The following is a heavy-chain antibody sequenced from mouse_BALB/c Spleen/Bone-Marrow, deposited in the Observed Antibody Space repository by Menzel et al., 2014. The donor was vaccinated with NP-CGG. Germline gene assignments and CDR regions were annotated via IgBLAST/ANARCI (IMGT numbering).Heavy chain of an antibody. CDR1: GFNIKDTY. D-gene: IGHD2-4*01. CDR2: IDPANGNT. V-gene: IGHV14-3*02. Sequence: EVKLVESGAELVEPGASVKLSCTASGFNIKDTYMHWVKQRPEQGLEWIGRIDPANGNTKYDPKFQGKATITADTSSNTAYLQLSSLTSEDTAVYYCARMITAYWGQGTLVTVSA. CDR3: ARMITAY. J-gene: IGHJ3*01.